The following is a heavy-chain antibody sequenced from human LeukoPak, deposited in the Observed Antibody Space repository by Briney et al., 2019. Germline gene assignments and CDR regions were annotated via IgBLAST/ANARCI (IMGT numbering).Heavy chain of an antibody. J-gene: IGHJ3*02. CDR1: GFTFDDYA. CDR2: ISASSTYI. D-gene: IGHD2-15*01. Sequence: GGSLRLSCAASGFTFDDYAMHWVRQAPGKGLEWVSSISASSTYIYYADSVKGRFTISRDNAKNSLYLQMNSLRAEDTAVYYCARDACSGGSCYLWASDIWGQGTMVTVSS. CDR3: ARDACSGGSCYLWASDI. V-gene: IGHV3-21*01.